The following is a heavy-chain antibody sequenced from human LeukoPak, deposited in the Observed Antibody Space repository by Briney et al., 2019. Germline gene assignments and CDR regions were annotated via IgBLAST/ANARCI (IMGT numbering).Heavy chain of an antibody. CDR1: GDSISSSSYY. CDR3: ARRFNDFWSGYGYAFDI. D-gene: IGHD3-3*01. Sequence: SETLSLTCTVSGDSISSSSYYWGWIRQPPGKGLEWIGSIYYSGSTYYNPSLKSRVTISVDTSKNQFSLKLSSVTAADTAVYYCARRFNDFWSGYGYAFDIWGQGTMVTVSS. J-gene: IGHJ3*02. CDR2: IYYSGST. V-gene: IGHV4-39*01.